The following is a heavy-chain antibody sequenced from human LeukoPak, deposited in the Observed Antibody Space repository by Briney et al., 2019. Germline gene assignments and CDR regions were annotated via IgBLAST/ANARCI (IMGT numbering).Heavy chain of an antibody. J-gene: IGHJ4*02. CDR3: ARAAAVAGKRGFDY. CDR2: VDHTGST. V-gene: IGHV4-59*01. D-gene: IGHD6-19*01. Sequence: SETLSLTCSVSDDSITMYYWTWIRQPPGKGLEWIGYVDHTGSTNFNPSLNGRVTISVDTSKNQFSLKLSSVTAADTAVYYCARAAAVAGKRGFDYWSQGTLVTVSS. CDR1: DDSITMYY.